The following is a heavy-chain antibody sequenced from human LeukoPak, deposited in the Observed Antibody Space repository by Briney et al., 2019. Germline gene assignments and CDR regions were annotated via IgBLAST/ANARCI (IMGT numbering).Heavy chain of an antibody. J-gene: IGHJ4*02. Sequence: GGSLRLSCAASGFTFSSYGMHWVRQAPGKGLEWVAVISYDGSNKYYADSVKGRFTISRDNSKNTLYLQMNSLRAEDTAVYYCAKAWGDSSGNPGYWGQGTLVTVSS. CDR2: ISYDGSNK. CDR1: GFTFSSYG. CDR3: AKAWGDSSGNPGY. D-gene: IGHD3-22*01. V-gene: IGHV3-30*18.